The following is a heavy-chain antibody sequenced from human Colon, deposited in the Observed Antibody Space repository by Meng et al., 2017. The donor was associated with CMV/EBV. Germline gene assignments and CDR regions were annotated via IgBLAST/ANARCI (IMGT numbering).Heavy chain of an antibody. J-gene: IGHJ6*02. Sequence: GESLKISCEVSGFTISDRHMSWIRQAPGKGLEWVSVIYGGGGTDYGDSVKGRFTISRDSSQNTVYLQMNGLRAEDTAVYYCGRDPGLPNGIHVWGQGTTVTVSS. CDR2: IYGGGGT. CDR3: GRDPGLPNGIHV. D-gene: IGHD1-1*01. V-gene: IGHV3-53*01. CDR1: GFTISDRH.